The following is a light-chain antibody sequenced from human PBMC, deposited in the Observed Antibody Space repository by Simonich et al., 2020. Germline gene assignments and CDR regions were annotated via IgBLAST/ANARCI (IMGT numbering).Light chain of an antibody. V-gene: IGKV3-11*01. CDR3: QQRSNWYT. CDR2: DAS. Sequence: EIVLTQSPATLSLSPGETATLSCRASQSVSSYLAWYQQKPGQARRLLIYDASNRATGIPARFSGSGSGTDFTLTISSLEPEDFAVYYCQQRSNWYTFGQGTKLEIK. J-gene: IGKJ2*01. CDR1: QSVSSY.